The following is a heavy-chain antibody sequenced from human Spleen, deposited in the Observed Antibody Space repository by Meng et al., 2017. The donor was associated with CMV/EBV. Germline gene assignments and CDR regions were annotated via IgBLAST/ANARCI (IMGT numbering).Heavy chain of an antibody. Sequence: SETLSLTCTVSGGSVSSGSYYWSWIRQPPGKGLEWIGYIYYSGSTNYNPSLKSRVTILADTSKNQFSLKLTSVTAADTAVYYCARGSLAGDHFDYWGQGTLVTVSS. J-gene: IGHJ4*02. CDR2: IYYSGST. CDR1: GGSVSSGSYY. CDR3: ARGSLAGDHFDY. D-gene: IGHD3-16*01. V-gene: IGHV4-61*01.